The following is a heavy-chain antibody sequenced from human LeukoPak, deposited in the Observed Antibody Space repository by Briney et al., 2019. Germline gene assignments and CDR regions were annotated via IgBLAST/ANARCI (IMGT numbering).Heavy chain of an antibody. V-gene: IGHV3-30*18. CDR2: ISYDGRNT. CDR3: AKDRLVVAPAAMTSDFDY. J-gene: IGHJ4*02. Sequence: GRSLRLSCAASGFTFSTHGMHWVRQAPGKGLEWLAVISYDGRNTYYADSVKGRLTISRDNSKNTLFLQMNSLRGEDTAVYYCAKDRLVVAPAAMTSDFDYWGQGTLVTVSS. CDR1: GFTFSTHG. D-gene: IGHD2-2*01.